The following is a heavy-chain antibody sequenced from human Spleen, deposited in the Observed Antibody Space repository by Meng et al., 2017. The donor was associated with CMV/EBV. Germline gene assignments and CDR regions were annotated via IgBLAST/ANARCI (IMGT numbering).Heavy chain of an antibody. CDR2: IRYDRSNK. Sequence: QVQLVLSGAEVKKPGGSLRLSCAASGLTFSSYGMDWVRQAPGKGLEWVAFIRYDRSNKYYADSVKGRFTISRDNSKNTLYLQMNSLRAEDTAVYYCAKDGGPITIFGVVPNWFDPWGQGTLVTVSS. CDR1: GLTFSSYG. J-gene: IGHJ5*02. V-gene: IGHV3-30*02. CDR3: AKDGGPITIFGVVPNWFDP. D-gene: IGHD3-3*01.